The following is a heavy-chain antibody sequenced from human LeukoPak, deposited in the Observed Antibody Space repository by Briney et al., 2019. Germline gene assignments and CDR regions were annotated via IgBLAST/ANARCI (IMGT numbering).Heavy chain of an antibody. CDR3: ARHWGIEGRDIPVAGRSDYYFGLDV. Sequence: ASVKVFCKASGYRLTSHYIHWLRQAPGQGLEWMGIINPGGGSTDYAQKFQGRVTMTRDASTSTVYMELSSLRFEDTAVYYCARHWGIEGRDIPVAGRSDYYFGLDVWGQGPTVTVSS. CDR1: GYRLTSHY. J-gene: IGHJ6*02. CDR2: INPGGGST. D-gene: IGHD6-19*01. V-gene: IGHV1-46*01.